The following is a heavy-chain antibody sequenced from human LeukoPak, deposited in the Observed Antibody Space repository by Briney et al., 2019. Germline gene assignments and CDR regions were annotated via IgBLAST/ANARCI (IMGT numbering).Heavy chain of an antibody. CDR1: GFTVSSNY. Sequence: GGSLRLSCAASGFTVSSNYMSWVRQAPGKGLVGVSVIYSGGSTYYADSVKGRFTISRDNSKNTLYLQMNSLRAEDTAVYYCARTTGITGNYFDYWGQGTLVTVSS. D-gene: IGHD1-20*01. CDR2: IYSGGST. V-gene: IGHV3-53*01. J-gene: IGHJ4*02. CDR3: ARTTGITGNYFDY.